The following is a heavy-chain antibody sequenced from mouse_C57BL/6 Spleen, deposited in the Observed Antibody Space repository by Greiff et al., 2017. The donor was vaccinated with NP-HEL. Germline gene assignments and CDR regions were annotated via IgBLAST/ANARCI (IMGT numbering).Heavy chain of an antibody. CDR1: GYAFTNYL. J-gene: IGHJ2*01. D-gene: IGHD1-1*01. CDR3: ARDTTVVEGYYFDY. CDR2: INPGSGGT. V-gene: IGHV1-54*01. Sequence: QVQLQQSGAELVRPGTSVKVSCKASGYAFTNYLIEWVKQRPGQGLEWIGVINPGSGGTNYNEKFKGKATLTADKSSSTAYMQLSSLTSEDSAGYFCARDTTVVEGYYFDYWGQGTTLTVSS.